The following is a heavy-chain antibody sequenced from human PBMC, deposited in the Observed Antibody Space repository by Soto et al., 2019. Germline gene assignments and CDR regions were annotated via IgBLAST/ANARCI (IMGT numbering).Heavy chain of an antibody. J-gene: IGHJ4*02. D-gene: IGHD1-7*01. CDR3: ARDLWNYGTDY. V-gene: IGHV4-61*01. Sequence: PSETLSLTCTVSGGSVSSGSYYWTWIRQPPGKGLEWIGYIYYSGSTNYNPSLKSRVTISVDTSKNQFSLKLSSVTAADTAVYYCARDLWNYGTDYWGQGTLVTVSS. CDR1: GGSVSSGSYY. CDR2: IYYSGST.